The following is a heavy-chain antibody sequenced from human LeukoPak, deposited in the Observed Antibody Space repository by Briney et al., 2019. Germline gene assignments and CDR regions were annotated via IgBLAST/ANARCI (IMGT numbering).Heavy chain of an antibody. D-gene: IGHD3-10*02. J-gene: IGHJ4*02. Sequence: GGSLRLSCAASGFTFSSYWMHWVRQTPGKGLVWVSRINSDGSSTDYADSVKGRFTISRDNAKNTLYLQMSSLRAEDTAVYYCARVYNYVFDYWGQGTLVTVSS. CDR1: GFTFSSYW. CDR3: ARVYNYVFDY. V-gene: IGHV3-74*01. CDR2: INSDGSST.